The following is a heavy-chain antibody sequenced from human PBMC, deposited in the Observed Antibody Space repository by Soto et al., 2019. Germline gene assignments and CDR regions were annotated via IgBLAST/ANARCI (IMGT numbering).Heavy chain of an antibody. J-gene: IGHJ5*02. V-gene: IGHV3-30-3*01. D-gene: IGHD6-19*01. CDR1: GFTFSSYA. CDR3: ARGPSSGWYGYNWFDP. Sequence: GGSLSLSCAASGFTFSSYAMHWVRQAPGKGLEWVAVISYDGSNKYYADSVKGRFTISRDNSKNTLYLQMNSLRAEDTAVYYCARGPSSGWYGYNWFDPWGQGTLVTVSS. CDR2: ISYDGSNK.